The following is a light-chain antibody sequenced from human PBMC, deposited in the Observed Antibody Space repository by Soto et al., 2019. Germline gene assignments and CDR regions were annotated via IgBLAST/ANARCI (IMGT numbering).Light chain of an antibody. V-gene: IGKV3-15*01. CDR1: QSISSN. CDR2: GAS. CDR3: QQYNNWPPDT. Sequence: EIVMTQSPATLSVSPGERAILSCRASQSISSNLAWYQQKPGQAPRLLIYGASTRATGIPARFSGSGSGTDFSLTISSLQSEDFAVYYCQQYNNWPPDTFGPGTKVDIK. J-gene: IGKJ3*01.